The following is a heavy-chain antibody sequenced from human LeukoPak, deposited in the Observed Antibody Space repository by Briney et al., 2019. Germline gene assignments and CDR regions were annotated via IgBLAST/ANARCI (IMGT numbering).Heavy chain of an antibody. J-gene: IGHJ4*02. Sequence: GGSLRLSCAACGFTFSSYAMRWVRQAPGKGLEWVSSISGSGGSTYYADSVKGRFTISRDNSKNTLYLQMNSLRAEDTAVYYCARYLSIAGRPDFDYWGQGTLVTVSS. CDR3: ARYLSIAGRPDFDY. CDR1: GFTFSSYA. D-gene: IGHD6-6*01. CDR2: ISGSGGST. V-gene: IGHV3-23*01.